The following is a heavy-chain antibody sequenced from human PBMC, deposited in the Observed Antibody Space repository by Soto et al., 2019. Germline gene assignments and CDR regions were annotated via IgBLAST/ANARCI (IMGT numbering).Heavy chain of an antibody. CDR3: ARYKGYCSGGSCYYYYYMDV. CDR2: ISTTGSTI. J-gene: IGHJ6*03. CDR1: GFTFSTYS. Sequence: GGSLSLSCAASGFTFSTYSMNWVRQAPGKGLEWVSYISTTGSTIYYADSVKGRFTISRDNAKNSLYLQMTSLRAEDTAVYYCARYKGYCSGGSCYYYYYMDVWGKGTTVTVSS. D-gene: IGHD2-15*01. V-gene: IGHV3-48*01.